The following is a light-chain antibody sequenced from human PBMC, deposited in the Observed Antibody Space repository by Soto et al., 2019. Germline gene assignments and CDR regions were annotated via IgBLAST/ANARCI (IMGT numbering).Light chain of an antibody. CDR1: QPIFSN. CDR3: LQYHNLWA. CDR2: RAS. Sequence: EIAMTQSPAPLSVSPGERATLSCRAGQPIFSNVAWYQHRPGQAPRLLNYRASTRAPGVPARFSGSGSGTEFTLTISSLQPEDFAVYSCLQYHNLWAFGQGTKLEI. J-gene: IGKJ2*01. V-gene: IGKV3-15*01.